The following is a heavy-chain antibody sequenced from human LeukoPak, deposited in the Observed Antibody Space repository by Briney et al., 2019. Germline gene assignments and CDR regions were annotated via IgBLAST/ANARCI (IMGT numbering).Heavy chain of an antibody. V-gene: IGHV3-20*04. J-gene: IGHJ3*02. CDR2: VKWNGGST. D-gene: IGHD5-12*01. CDR3: ARTIVGYSGYENAFDI. CDR1: EFIFSEYD. Sequence: GGSQTLSCDASEFIFSEYDMKWVSQARGGGRGWVFGVKWNGGSTGNADSVKGRFTISRDNAKNSLYLQMNSLRAEDTALYYCARTIVGYSGYENAFDICGQGTMVTVSS.